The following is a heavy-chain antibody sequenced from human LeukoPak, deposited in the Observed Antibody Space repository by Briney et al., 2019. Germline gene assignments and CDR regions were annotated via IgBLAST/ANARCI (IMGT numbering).Heavy chain of an antibody. Sequence: GGSLRLSCAASGFTFSHFWMHWVRQVPGKGLVWVSRISNDGSRTYYADSVKGRFTISRDNSKNTLYLQMNSLRAEDTAVYYCAREEYSYGHDAFDIWGQGTMVTVSS. CDR1: GFTFSHFW. CDR2: ISNDGSRT. J-gene: IGHJ3*02. V-gene: IGHV3-74*01. CDR3: AREEYSYGHDAFDI. D-gene: IGHD5-18*01.